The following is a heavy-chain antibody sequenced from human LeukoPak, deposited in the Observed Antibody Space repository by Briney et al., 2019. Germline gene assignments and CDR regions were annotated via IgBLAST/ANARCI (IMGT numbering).Heavy chain of an antibody. CDR3: ARRFDY. CDR2: IYYSGST. CDR1: DVSMGTYY. J-gene: IGHJ4*02. V-gene: IGHV4-59*08. Sequence: RASETLSLTCSVSDVSMGTYYWGWIRQPPGKGLEWIGYIYYSGSTTYNPSLKSRVTVSVDTSKNQFSLKLTSMTAADTAVYYCARRFDYWGQGTLVTVSS.